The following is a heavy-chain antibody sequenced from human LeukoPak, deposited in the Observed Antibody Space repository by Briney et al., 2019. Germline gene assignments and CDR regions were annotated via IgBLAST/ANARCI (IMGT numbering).Heavy chain of an antibody. CDR1: GYRFTSYW. V-gene: IGHV5-51*01. CDR3: ARRAHSGVMITLVY. Sequence: GESLKISCRGSGYRFTSYWIVWVGQMPGKGLEGMGGIYPGDCNNRYNPSFQGQVTISGDNSSTTAYLQWSRPKAPDPVLYYCARRAHSGVMITLVYWGHGNPVTVSP. D-gene: IGHD3-16*01. J-gene: IGHJ4*01. CDR2: IYPGDCNN.